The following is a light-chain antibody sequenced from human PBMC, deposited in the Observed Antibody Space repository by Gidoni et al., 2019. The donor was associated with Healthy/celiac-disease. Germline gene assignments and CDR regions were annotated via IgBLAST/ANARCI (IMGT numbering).Light chain of an antibody. CDR1: SSDVGGYNY. V-gene: IGLV2-11*01. Sequence: QSALTQPRSVSGSPGQSVTLSCTGTSSDVGGYNYVSWFQQHPGKAPKLMIYDVSKRPPGVPDRFSGSKSGNTASLTISGLQTEDEADYYCCSYAGSYTLAVFGGGTKLTVL. CDR3: CSYAGSYTLAV. CDR2: DVS. J-gene: IGLJ2*01.